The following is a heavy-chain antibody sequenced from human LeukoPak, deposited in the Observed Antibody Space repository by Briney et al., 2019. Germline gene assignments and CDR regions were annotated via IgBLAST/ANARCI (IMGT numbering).Heavy chain of an antibody. CDR3: AKDFRDYYDSSGFDY. D-gene: IGHD3-22*01. V-gene: IGHV3-23*01. CDR2: ISGGGGST. CDR1: GFTFSSYA. J-gene: IGHJ4*02. Sequence: GGSLRLSCAASGFTFSSYAMSWVRQAPGKGLEWVSAISGGGGSTYYADSVKGRFTISRDNSKNTLYLQMNSLRAEDTAVYYCAKDFRDYYDSSGFDYWGQGTLVTVSS.